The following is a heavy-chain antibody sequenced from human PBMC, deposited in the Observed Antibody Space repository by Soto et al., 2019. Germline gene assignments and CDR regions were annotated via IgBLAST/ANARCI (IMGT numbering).Heavy chain of an antibody. Sequence: GGSLRLSCAASGFTFSSYAMSWVRQAPGKGLEWVSAISGSGGSTYYADSVKGRFTISRDNSKNTLYLQMNSLRAEDTAVYYCAKDGAYCSSTSCYFAGGLGFDPWGQGTLVTVSS. CDR1: GFTFSSYA. CDR2: ISGSGGST. J-gene: IGHJ5*02. V-gene: IGHV3-23*01. D-gene: IGHD2-2*01. CDR3: AKDGAYCSSTSCYFAGGLGFDP.